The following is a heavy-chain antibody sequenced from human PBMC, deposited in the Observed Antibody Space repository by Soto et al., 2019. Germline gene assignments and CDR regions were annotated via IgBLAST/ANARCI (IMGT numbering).Heavy chain of an antibody. CDR3: GRHLFSDV. CDR2: FSNSGTT. D-gene: IGHD2-21*01. CDR1: GDSITNYY. Sequence: QVQLQESGPGLVKPSETLSLTCTVSGDSITNYYWNWIRQPPGKALEWIGYFSNSGTTNYNPSLXSXVXXSADTSKNQFFLKLTSVTAADTAVYYCGRHLFSDVWGQGTTVTVSS. V-gene: IGHV4-59*08. J-gene: IGHJ6*02.